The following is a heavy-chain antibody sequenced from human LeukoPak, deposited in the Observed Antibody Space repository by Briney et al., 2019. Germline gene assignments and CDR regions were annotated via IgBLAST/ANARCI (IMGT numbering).Heavy chain of an antibody. J-gene: IGHJ3*02. V-gene: IGHV4-4*07. CDR1: GGSISSYY. Sequence: SGTLSLTCTVSGGSISSYYWSWIRQPAGKGREGIGRIYTSGSTNYNPSLQSRVTMSVDTSKNQFSLKLSSVTAADTAVYYCERTSPRHGGFDIWGQGTMVTVSS. D-gene: IGHD2-15*01. CDR2: IYTSGST. CDR3: ERTSPRHGGFDI.